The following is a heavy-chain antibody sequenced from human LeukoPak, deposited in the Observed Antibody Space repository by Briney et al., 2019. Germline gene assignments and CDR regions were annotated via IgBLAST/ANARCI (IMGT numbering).Heavy chain of an antibody. CDR1: GFTFSSYA. V-gene: IGHV3-23*01. CDR3: AKGISSYYDSSGYYSRDAFDI. Sequence: PGGSLRLSCAASGFTFSSYAMSWVRQAPGKGLEGVSAISGSGGSTYYADSVKGRFTISRDNSKNTLYLQMNSLRAEDTAIYYCAKGISSYYDSSGYYSRDAFDIWGQGTMVTVSS. J-gene: IGHJ3*02. CDR2: ISGSGGST. D-gene: IGHD3-22*01.